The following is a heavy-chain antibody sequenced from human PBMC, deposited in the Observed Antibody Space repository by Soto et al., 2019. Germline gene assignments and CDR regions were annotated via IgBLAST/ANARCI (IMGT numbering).Heavy chain of an antibody. J-gene: IGHJ3*02. CDR3: ATGGHLGCCSGGSCYGNAFDI. CDR2: IYYSGST. D-gene: IGHD2-15*01. V-gene: IGHV4-59*01. CDR1: GGSISSYY. Sequence: SETLSLTCTVSGGSISSYYWSWIRQPPGKGLAWIGYIYYSGSTNYNPSLKSRVTISVDTSKNQFSLKLSSVTAADTAVYYCATGGHLGCCSGGSCYGNAFDIWGQGTMVTVSS.